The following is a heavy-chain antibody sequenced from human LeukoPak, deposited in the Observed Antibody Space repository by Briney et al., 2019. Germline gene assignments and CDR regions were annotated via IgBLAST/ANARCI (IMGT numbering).Heavy chain of an antibody. CDR2: INWNGGST. CDR3: VRGLGSDFDS. CDR1: GFTFDDYG. Sequence: GGSLRLSCAASGFTFDDYGMSWVRQAPGKGLEWVSGINWNGGSTGYADSVKGRFTISRDNAKNTLFFQMNSLRDEDTAVYYCVRGLGSDFDSWGQGTLVTVSS. V-gene: IGHV3-20*04. D-gene: IGHD6-19*01. J-gene: IGHJ4*02.